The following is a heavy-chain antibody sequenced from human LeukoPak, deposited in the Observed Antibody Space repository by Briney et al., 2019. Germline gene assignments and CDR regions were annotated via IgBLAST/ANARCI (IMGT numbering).Heavy chain of an antibody. CDR1: GFTFDDYA. Sequence: GGSLRLSCAASGFTFDDYAMHWVRQAPGKGLEWVSGISWNSGSIGYADSVKGRFTISRDNAKNSLYLQMNSLRAEDTALYYCAKDSYYGSGSPSGLDYWGQGTLDTVSS. J-gene: IGHJ4*02. CDR2: ISWNSGSI. CDR3: AKDSYYGSGSPSGLDY. D-gene: IGHD3-10*01. V-gene: IGHV3-9*01.